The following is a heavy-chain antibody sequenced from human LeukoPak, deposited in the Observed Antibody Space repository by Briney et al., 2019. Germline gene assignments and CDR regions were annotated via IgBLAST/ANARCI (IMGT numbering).Heavy chain of an antibody. V-gene: IGHV4-4*07. CDR2: IYSSGSA. CDR1: GGSIINNY. CDR3: AKDVRYASGWSAPES. J-gene: IGHJ5*02. Sequence: SGTLSLTCAVSGGSIINNYWSWIRQPAGKGLEWIGRIYSSGSANYSPSLKSRVSMSIDTSYNQLSLNLTSVTAADTALYFCAKDVRYASGWSAPESWGQGTLVTVSS. D-gene: IGHD6-19*01.